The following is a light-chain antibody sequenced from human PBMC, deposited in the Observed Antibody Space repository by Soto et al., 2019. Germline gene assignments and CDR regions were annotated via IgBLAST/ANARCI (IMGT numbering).Light chain of an antibody. J-gene: IGKJ1*01. CDR2: KAS. CDR1: QSVGNR. Sequence: DIQMTQSPSTLSASVGDSVTLTCRASQSVGNRLAWYQQKPGKAPKLLIYKASSLQSGAPSRFSGSGSGTEFTLTILSLQPDDFATYFRQQYNFYGTFGQGTKLDIK. CDR3: QQYNFYGT. V-gene: IGKV1-5*03.